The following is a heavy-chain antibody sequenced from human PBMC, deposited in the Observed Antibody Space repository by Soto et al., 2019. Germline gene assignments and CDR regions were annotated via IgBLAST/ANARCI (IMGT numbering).Heavy chain of an antibody. CDR2: INPSGGST. CDR3: ARDYPGNGIEF. Sequence: GASVKVSCKASGYTFTSYYIHWVRQAPGQGLERMGIINPSGGSTTYAQKFQGRVTMTRDASTTTVYMQMHSLRAEDTAVYFCARDYPGNGIEFWGQGTLVTVSS. J-gene: IGHJ4*02. D-gene: IGHD1-1*01. V-gene: IGHV1-46*01. CDR1: GYTFTSYY.